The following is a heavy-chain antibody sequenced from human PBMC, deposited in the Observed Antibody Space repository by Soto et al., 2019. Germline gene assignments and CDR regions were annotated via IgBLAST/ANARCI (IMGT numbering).Heavy chain of an antibody. CDR2: IYHSGST. Sequence: PSATLSLTCAVSGGSISSGGYSWSWIRQPPGKGLEWIGYIYHSGSTYYNPSLKSRVTISVDRSKNQFFLKLSSVTAADTAVYYCARTDILTGYYVDYWGQGTLVTVSS. CDR3: ARTDILTGYYVDY. D-gene: IGHD3-9*01. CDR1: GGSISSGGYS. J-gene: IGHJ4*02. V-gene: IGHV4-30-2*01.